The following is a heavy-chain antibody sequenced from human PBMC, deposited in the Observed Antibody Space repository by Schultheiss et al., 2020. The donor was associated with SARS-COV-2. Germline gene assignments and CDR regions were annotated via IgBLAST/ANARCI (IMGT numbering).Heavy chain of an antibody. CDR3: ARGVADIVVVPAAVDAFDI. CDR2: INPNSGGT. J-gene: IGHJ3*02. Sequence: ASVKVSCKASGYTFTGYYMHWVRQAPGQGLEWMGWINPNSGGTNYAQKFQGRVTITADKSTSTAYMELSRLRSDDTAVYYCARGVADIVVVPAAVDAFDIWGQGTMVTVSS. CDR1: GYTFTGYY. D-gene: IGHD2-2*01. V-gene: IGHV1-2*02.